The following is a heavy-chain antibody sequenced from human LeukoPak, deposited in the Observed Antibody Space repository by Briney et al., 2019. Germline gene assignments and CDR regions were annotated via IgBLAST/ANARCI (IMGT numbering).Heavy chain of an antibody. CDR1: GFTFSHYS. CDR3: AKDRFTVTPFDY. Sequence: GGSLRLSCGASGFTFSHYSMNWVRQAPGKGLEWVSAISGSGGSTYYADSVKGRFTISRDNSKNTLYLQMNSLRAEDTAVYYCAKDRFTVTPFDYWGQGTLVTVSS. D-gene: IGHD4-17*01. CDR2: ISGSGGST. J-gene: IGHJ4*02. V-gene: IGHV3-23*01.